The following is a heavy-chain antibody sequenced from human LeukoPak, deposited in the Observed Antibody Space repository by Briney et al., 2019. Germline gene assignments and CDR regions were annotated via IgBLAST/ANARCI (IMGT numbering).Heavy chain of an antibody. CDR1: GFTFSRYT. V-gene: IGHV3-21*01. Sequence: GGSLRLSCAVSGFTFSRYTMNWVRQAPGKGLEWVSSIGSGSGFIFSADSVKGRFTISRDNTKNSLYLQMNSLRVEDTAVYYCARVAGEFRDYWGQGTLVTVSS. CDR2: IGSGSGFI. CDR3: ARVAGEFRDY. J-gene: IGHJ4*02. D-gene: IGHD3-10*01.